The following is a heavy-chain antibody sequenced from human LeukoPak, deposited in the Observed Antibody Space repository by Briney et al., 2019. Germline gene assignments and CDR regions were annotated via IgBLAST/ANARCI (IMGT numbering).Heavy chain of an antibody. V-gene: IGHV4-39*01. Sequence: PSETLSLTCTVSDGSSNSTSSYWGWVRQPPGKGLEWIGSIDYSGSTNYNPSLKSRVTISVDTSKNQFSLKLSSVTAADTAVYYCARHPSTYCGGDCYSFWFDPWGQGTLVTVSS. J-gene: IGHJ5*02. D-gene: IGHD2-21*02. CDR3: ARHPSTYCGGDCYSFWFDP. CDR2: IDYSGST. CDR1: DGSSNSTSSY.